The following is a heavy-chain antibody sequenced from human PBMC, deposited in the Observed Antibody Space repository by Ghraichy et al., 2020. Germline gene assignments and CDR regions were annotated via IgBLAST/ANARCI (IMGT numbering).Heavy chain of an antibody. D-gene: IGHD3-3*01. CDR2: ISGSGGST. V-gene: IGHV3-23*01. J-gene: IGHJ6*02. Sequence: GGSLRLSCAASGFTFSSSAMSWVRQAPGKGLEWVSDISGSGGSTHYADSVKGRFTISRDNSKNTLYVQMNSLRAEDTAVYYCAKCLDSFFGVVDYYYYYGMDFWGQGTTVTVSS. CDR1: GFTFSSSA. CDR3: AKCLDSFFGVVDYYYYYGMDF.